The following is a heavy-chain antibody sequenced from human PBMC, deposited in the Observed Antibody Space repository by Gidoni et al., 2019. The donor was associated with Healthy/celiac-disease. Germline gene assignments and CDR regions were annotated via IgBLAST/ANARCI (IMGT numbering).Heavy chain of an antibody. CDR1: GFTFSSYS. Sequence: EVQLVESGGGLVKPGGALRLSSAALGFTFSSYSMNWVRQAPGKGLGCGSYISSSSSTIYYADSVKGRFTISIDNAKNSLYLQMNSLRAEDTAVYYCARGEKGHFDYWGQGTLVTVSS. V-gene: IGHV3-48*01. J-gene: IGHJ4*02. CDR3: ARGEKGHFDY. CDR2: ISSSSSTI.